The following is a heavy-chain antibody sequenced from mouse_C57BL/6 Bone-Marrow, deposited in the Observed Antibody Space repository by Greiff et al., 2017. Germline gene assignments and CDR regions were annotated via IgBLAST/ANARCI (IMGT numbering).Heavy chain of an antibody. Sequence: QVQLQQSGAELVKPGASVKISCKASGYAFSSYWMNWVKQRPGKGLEWIGQIYPGDGDTNYNGKFKGKATLTEDKSSSKAYMQHSSLTSEDSAVYFCAREGDYYIDYWGQGTTLTVSS. CDR3: AREGDYYIDY. CDR2: IYPGDGDT. J-gene: IGHJ2*01. CDR1: GYAFSSYW. V-gene: IGHV1-80*01.